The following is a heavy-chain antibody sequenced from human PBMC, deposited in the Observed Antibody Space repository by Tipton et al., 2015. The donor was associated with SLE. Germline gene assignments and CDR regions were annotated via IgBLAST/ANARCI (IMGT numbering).Heavy chain of an antibody. D-gene: IGHD3-22*01. CDR2: IYYSGST. Sequence: GLVKPSETLSLTCTVSGDSLSNYYWSWIRQPAGKGLEWIGYIYYSGSTFYNPSLESRVTISVDTSKNQFSLSLTSVTAADTAMYYCARVPRTFYYDYSGHFDYWGPGTLATVSS. CDR1: GDSLSNYY. V-gene: IGHV4-59*12. J-gene: IGHJ4*02. CDR3: ARVPRTFYYDYSGHFDY.